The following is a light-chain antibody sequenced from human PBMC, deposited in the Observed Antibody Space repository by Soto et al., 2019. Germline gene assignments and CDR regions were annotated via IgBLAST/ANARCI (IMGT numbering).Light chain of an antibody. V-gene: IGKV3-20*01. Sequence: EIVLTQSPGTLSLSPGERATLSCRASQSVSSSYLAWYQQKPGQAPRLLIYGASSRATGIPDRFSGSGPGTDFTLTISRLEPEDSAGYYCQQYDTAPVTFGQGTKVEIK. CDR1: QSVSSSY. CDR2: GAS. CDR3: QQYDTAPVT. J-gene: IGKJ1*01.